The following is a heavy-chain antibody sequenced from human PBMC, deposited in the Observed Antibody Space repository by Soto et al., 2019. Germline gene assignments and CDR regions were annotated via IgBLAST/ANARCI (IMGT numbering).Heavy chain of an antibody. CDR3: ARDFPSTTVVTPFQH. Sequence: QVQLVQSGAEVKKPGSSVKVSCKASGGTFSSYAISWVRQAPGQGLEWMGGIIPIFGTANYAQKFQGRGTINADESTRTAYVELSSLGSEDTDVYYCARDFPSTTVVTPFQHWGQGTLVPVSS. V-gene: IGHV1-69*01. CDR1: GGTFSSYA. D-gene: IGHD4-17*01. J-gene: IGHJ1*01. CDR2: IIPIFGTA.